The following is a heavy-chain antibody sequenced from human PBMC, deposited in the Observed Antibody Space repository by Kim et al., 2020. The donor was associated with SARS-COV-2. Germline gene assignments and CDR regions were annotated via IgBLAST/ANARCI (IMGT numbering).Heavy chain of an antibody. J-gene: IGHJ4*02. Sequence: YSPSFQGQVTISADKSISTAYLQWSSLKASDTAMYYCARVVVTTRGFDYWGQGTLVTVSS. V-gene: IGHV5-51*01. D-gene: IGHD2-21*02. CDR3: ARVVVTTRGFDY.